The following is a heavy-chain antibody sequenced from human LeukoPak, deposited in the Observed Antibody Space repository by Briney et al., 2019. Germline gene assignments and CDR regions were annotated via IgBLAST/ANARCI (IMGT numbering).Heavy chain of an antibody. J-gene: IGHJ3*02. D-gene: IGHD3-22*01. CDR3: ARGRSPRITMIVVVEPDAFDI. CDR2: INPSGGST. V-gene: IGHV1-46*01. Sequence: ASVKVSCKASGYTFTSYYMHWVRQAPGQGLEWMGIINPSGGSTSYAQKFQGRVTMTRDMSTSTVYMELSSLRSEDTAVYYCARGRSPRITMIVVVEPDAFDIWGQGTMVTVSS. CDR1: GYTFTSYY.